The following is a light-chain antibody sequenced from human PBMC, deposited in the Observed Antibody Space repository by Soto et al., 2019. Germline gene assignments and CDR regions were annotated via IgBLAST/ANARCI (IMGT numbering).Light chain of an antibody. V-gene: IGLV2-11*01. J-gene: IGLJ1*01. CDR3: CSYAGSYTLGV. CDR2: DVS. Sequence: QSVLTQPRSVSGSPGQSVTISCTGTSSDVGGYNYVSWYQQHPGKAPKLMIYDVSKRPSGVPDRFSGSKSGNTASLTISGLQAEDEADYYCCSYAGSYTLGVFGTGPKVTV. CDR1: SSDVGGYNY.